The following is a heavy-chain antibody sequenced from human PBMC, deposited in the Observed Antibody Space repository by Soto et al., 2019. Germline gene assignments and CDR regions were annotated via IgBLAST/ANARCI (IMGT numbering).Heavy chain of an antibody. D-gene: IGHD4-17*01. CDR3: ARLTTSDWFDP. CDR1: SDSISRSHW. V-gene: IGHV4-4*02. J-gene: IGHJ5*02. Sequence: SETLSLTCAVSSDSISRSHWLTWVRQSPGKGLEWLGDIYYSGSVYYNPSLRSRISISMDKSNNQFSLNLSSVTAADTAVYYCARLTTSDWFDPWGQGTLVTVSS. CDR2: IYYSGSV.